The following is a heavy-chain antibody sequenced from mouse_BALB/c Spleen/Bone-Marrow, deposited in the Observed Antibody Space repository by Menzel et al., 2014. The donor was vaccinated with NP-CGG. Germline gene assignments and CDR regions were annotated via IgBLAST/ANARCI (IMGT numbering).Heavy chain of an antibody. CDR2: INPSTGFP. D-gene: IGHD3-3*01. CDR3: TRGGFFLLSLASDY. CDR1: GYTFTTYT. Sequence: LEESGAELARPGASVKMSCKASGYTFTTYTMHWVQQRPGQGLAWVGYINPSTGFPHYNQILQNMATLAADKSSSTAYMQLSSLSSEESAVYYCTRGGFFLLSLASDYRGQGPSVTVSS. J-gene: IGHJ4*01. V-gene: IGHV1-4*01.